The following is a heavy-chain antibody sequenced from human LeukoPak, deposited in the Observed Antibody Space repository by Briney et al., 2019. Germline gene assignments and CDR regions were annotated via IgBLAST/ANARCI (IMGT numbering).Heavy chain of an antibody. V-gene: IGHV3-30-3*01. CDR3: VKASSSSPQYNWFDA. J-gene: IGHJ5*02. CDR1: GFTFSSYA. CDR2: ISYDGSNK. Sequence: GGSLRLSCAASGFTFSSYAMHWVRQAPGKGLEWVAVISYDGSNKYYADSVKGRFTISRDNSKNTLYLQMNSLRAEDTALYYCVKASSSSPQYNWFDAWGQGTLVTASS. D-gene: IGHD6-6*01.